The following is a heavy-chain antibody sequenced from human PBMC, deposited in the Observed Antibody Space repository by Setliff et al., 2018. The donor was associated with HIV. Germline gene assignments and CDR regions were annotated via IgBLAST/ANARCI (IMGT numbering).Heavy chain of an antibody. CDR1: GGSISSHH. J-gene: IGHJ4*02. CDR2: IHYSGST. Sequence: SETLSLTCTVSGGSISSHHWTWTRQPPGKGLEWIGNIHYSGSTNYNPSLKSRVTISVDTSRSQFSLKLSSVTAADTAVYYCARGRDKYGPIDYWGQGTLVTVSS. CDR3: ARGRDKYGPIDY. D-gene: IGHD3-10*01. V-gene: IGHV4-59*11.